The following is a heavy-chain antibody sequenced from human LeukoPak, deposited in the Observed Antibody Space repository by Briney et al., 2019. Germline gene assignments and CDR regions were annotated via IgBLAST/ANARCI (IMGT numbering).Heavy chain of an antibody. Sequence: SETLSLTCAVYGGSFSGYYWSWIRQPPGKGLEWIGEINHSGSTNYNPSLKSRVTISVDTSKNQFSLKLSSVTAADTAVYYCARWARGLYYMDVWGKGTTVTVSS. CDR3: ARWARGLYYMDV. V-gene: IGHV4-34*01. J-gene: IGHJ6*03. CDR1: GGSFSGYY. CDR2: INHSGST.